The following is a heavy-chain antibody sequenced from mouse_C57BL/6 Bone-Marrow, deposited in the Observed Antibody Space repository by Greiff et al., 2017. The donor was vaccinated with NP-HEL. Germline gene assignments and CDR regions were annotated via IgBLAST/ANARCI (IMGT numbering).Heavy chain of an antibody. CDR2: ISSGGSYT. CDR3: ARHAAPYYFDY. J-gene: IGHJ2*01. V-gene: IGHV5-6*01. Sequence: EVQLQESGGDLVKPGGSLKLSCAASGFTFSSYGMSWVRQTPDKRLEWVATISSGGSYTYYPDSVKGRFTISRDNAKNTLYLQMSSLKSEDTAMYYCARHAAPYYFDYWGQGTILTVSS. CDR1: GFTFSSYG.